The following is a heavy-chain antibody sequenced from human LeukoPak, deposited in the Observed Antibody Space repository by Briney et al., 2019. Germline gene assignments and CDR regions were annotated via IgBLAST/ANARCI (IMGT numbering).Heavy chain of an antibody. CDR2: ISFDGNNK. Sequence: GGSLRLSCTASGFTFSSFTMHWVRQAPGKGLEWVAVISFDGNNKYFADSVKGRFTISRDNSKNTLYLQMNSLRAEDTAVYYCAREPGRSGCYDYWGQGTLVTVSS. D-gene: IGHD3-22*01. CDR1: GFTFSSFT. CDR3: AREPGRSGCYDY. J-gene: IGHJ4*02. V-gene: IGHV3-30-3*01.